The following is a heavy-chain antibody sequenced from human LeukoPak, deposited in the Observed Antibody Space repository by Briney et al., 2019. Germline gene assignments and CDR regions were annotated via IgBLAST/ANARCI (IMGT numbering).Heavy chain of an antibody. CDR3: ARGPLYGDYYCDF. Sequence: ASVKVSCKASNYTFSDYTINWVRQAPGQGLEWMGWISPKNGDTNPAQRFQGRVTMTTETSTTTAYRDLRNLTSDDTAVYFCARGPLYGDYYCDFWGRGTLVSVSS. CDR2: ISPKNGDT. CDR1: NYTFSDYT. J-gene: IGHJ4*02. V-gene: IGHV1-18*01. D-gene: IGHD4-17*01.